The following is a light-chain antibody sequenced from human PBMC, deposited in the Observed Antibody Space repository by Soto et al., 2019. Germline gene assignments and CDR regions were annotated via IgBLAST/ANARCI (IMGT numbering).Light chain of an antibody. CDR1: SGHSNNA. J-gene: IGLJ2*01. V-gene: IGLV4-69*01. CDR2: LNSDGSH. CDR3: QTWGTGILV. Sequence: QSVLTQSPSASASLGASVKLTCTLSSGHSNNAIAWHQQQPEKGPRYLMKLNSDGSHNKGDGISDRFSGSSSGAEHYLTISSLQSEDEADYYCQTWGTGILVFGGGTKLTVL.